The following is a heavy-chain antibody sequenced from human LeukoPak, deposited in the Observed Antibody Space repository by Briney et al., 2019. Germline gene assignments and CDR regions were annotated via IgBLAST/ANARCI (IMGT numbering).Heavy chain of an antibody. CDR3: ARDRRYCSSTSCYRWFDP. CDR1: GYTFTGYY. Sequence: ASVKVFCKASGYTFTGYYMHWVRQAPGQGLEWMGWINPNSGGTNYAQKFQGRVTMTRDTSISTAYMELSRLGSDDTAVYYCARDRRYCSSTSCYRWFDPWGQGTLVTVSS. CDR2: INPNSGGT. J-gene: IGHJ5*02. D-gene: IGHD2-2*02. V-gene: IGHV1-2*02.